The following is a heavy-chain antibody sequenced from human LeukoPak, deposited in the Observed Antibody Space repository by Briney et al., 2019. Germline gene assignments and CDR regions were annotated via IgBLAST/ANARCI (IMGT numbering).Heavy chain of an antibody. CDR2: IYYSGST. D-gene: IGHD3-9*01. Sequence: PSETLSLTCTVSGGSISSYYWSWIRQPPGKGLGWIGYIYYSGSTNYNPSLKSRVTISVDTSKNQFSLKLSSVTAADTAVYYCARGERYFDWLLAFDYWGQGTLVTVSS. J-gene: IGHJ4*02. CDR1: GGSISSYY. V-gene: IGHV4-59*01. CDR3: ARGERYFDWLLAFDY.